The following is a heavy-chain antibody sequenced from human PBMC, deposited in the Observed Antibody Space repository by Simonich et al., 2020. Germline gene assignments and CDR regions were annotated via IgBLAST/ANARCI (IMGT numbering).Heavy chain of an antibody. V-gene: IGHV1-2*06. Sequence: QVQMVQSGAEVKKPGASVKVSCKASGYTFTGYFMHWVRQAPGKGVEWRGRINPKKGSTKEAKNCQGRGTMTRDTAISTADMERSRLGSDDTAGYYCARDGGNGSGGSCYWYFDLWGRGTLVTGSS. D-gene: IGHD2-15*01. J-gene: IGHJ2*01. CDR2: INPKKGST. CDR3: ARDGGNGSGGSCYWYFDL. CDR1: GYTFTGYF.